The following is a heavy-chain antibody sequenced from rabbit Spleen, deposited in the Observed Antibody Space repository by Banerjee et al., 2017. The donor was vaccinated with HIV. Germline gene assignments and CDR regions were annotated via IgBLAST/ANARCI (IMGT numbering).Heavy chain of an antibody. CDR1: GFSLSSGYD. Sequence: QSLEESGGGLVQPGASLTLTCTASGFSLSSGYDMCWVRQAPGKGLEWIACIYTGSSGTADYANWAKGRFTISKTSSTTVTLQMTSLTVADTSTYFCARGRADGGADAFDPWGPGTLVTVS. J-gene: IGHJ2*01. CDR3: ARGRADGGADAFDP. D-gene: IGHD2-1*01. V-gene: IGHV1S40*01. CDR2: IYTGSSGTA.